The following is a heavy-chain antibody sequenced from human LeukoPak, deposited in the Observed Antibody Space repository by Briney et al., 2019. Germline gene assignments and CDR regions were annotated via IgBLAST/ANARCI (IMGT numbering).Heavy chain of an antibody. CDR1: GFTFSSYA. D-gene: IGHD3-10*01. CDR3: ARARSFLSYMDV. Sequence: GGSLRLSCAASGFTFSSYAMHWVRQAPGKGLEYVSAIRSNGGSTYYANSVKGRFSISRDNSKNTLYLQMGSLRAQDMAVYYCARARSFLSYMDVWGKGTTVTISS. V-gene: IGHV3-64*01. CDR2: IRSNGGST. J-gene: IGHJ6*03.